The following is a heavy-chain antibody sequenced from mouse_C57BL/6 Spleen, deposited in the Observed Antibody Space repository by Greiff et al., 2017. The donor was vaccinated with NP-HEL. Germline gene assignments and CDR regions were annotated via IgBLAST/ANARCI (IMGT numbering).Heavy chain of an antibody. CDR1: GYTFTSYW. Sequence: QVQLQQPGAELVMPGASVKLSCKASGYTFTSYWMHWVKQRPGQGLEWIGEIDPSDSYTNYNQKFKGKSTLTVDKSSSTAYMQLSSLTSEDSAVYYCARRGYGNGRADYWGQGTTLTVSS. D-gene: IGHD2-10*02. CDR3: ARRGYGNGRADY. V-gene: IGHV1-69*01. CDR2: IDPSDSYT. J-gene: IGHJ2*01.